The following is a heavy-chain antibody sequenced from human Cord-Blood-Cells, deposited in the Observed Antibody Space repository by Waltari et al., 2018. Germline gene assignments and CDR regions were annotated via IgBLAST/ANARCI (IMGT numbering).Heavy chain of an antibody. CDR1: GFTFSSYG. CDR2: IWYDGSNK. V-gene: IGHV3-33*01. Sequence: QVQLVESGGGVVQPGRSLRLSCAASGFTFSSYGMHWVRQAPGKGLGWVAVIWYDGSNKYYADSVKGRFTISIDNSKNTLYLQMNSLRAEDTAVYYCARERVAGGDYWGQGTLVTVSS. CDR3: ARERVAGGDY. J-gene: IGHJ4*02. D-gene: IGHD6-19*01.